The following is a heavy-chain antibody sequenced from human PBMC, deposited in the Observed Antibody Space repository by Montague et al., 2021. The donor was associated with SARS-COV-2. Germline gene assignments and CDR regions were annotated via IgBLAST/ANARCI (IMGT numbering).Heavy chain of an antibody. CDR2: IVYSGST. CDR3: ARDITCVMDV. CDR1: GYSISSGSY. J-gene: IGHJ6*02. V-gene: IGHV4-38-2*02. Sequence: SETLSLTCIVSGYSISSGSYRGWVRQTPGKGLVWLGFIVYSGSTYYNRSLKTPVTMSPDTSKNQLSLKPTSVTAADTALYYCARDITCVMDVWGRGTTVTVSS.